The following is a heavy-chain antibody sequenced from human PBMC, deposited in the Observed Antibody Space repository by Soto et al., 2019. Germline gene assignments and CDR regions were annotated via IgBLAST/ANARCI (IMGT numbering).Heavy chain of an antibody. D-gene: IGHD2-21*02. CDR1: GGSISSYY. V-gene: IGHV4-59*01. CDR3: ARSHIVVVTAKSYGMDV. J-gene: IGHJ6*02. Sequence: SETLSLTCTVSGGSISSYYWSWIRQSPGKGLEWIGYMYYSGSTNYNPSLKSRVTMSVDTSKNQFSLKLSSVTAADTAVYYCARSHIVVVTAKSYGMDVWGQGTTVTVSS. CDR2: MYYSGST.